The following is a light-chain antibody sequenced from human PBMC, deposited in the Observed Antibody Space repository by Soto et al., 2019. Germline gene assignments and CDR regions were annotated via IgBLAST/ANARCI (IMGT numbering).Light chain of an antibody. CDR1: SSDVGAYKY. CDR2: EVS. V-gene: IGLV2-8*01. Sequence: QSALTQPPSASGSPGQSVTISCTGTSSDVGAYKYVSWYQQHPGKAPKLMIYEVSKRPSGVPDRFSGSKSGNTASLTVSGFQADDEADYYCSSYVGSKNYVFGTGTKFTAL. CDR3: SSYVGSKNYV. J-gene: IGLJ1*01.